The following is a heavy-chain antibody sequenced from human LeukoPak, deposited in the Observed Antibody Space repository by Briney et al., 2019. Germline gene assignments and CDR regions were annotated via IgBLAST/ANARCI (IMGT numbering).Heavy chain of an antibody. Sequence: SGGSLTLSCAASGFTFSSYEMNWVRQAPGKGLEWVSYISSSGSTIYSADSVKGRFTISRDNAKNSLYLQMNSLRAADTAVYYCARVDEGRNGVTVGYWGQGTLVTVSS. D-gene: IGHD2-8*01. CDR2: ISSSGSTI. CDR1: GFTFSSYE. V-gene: IGHV3-48*03. CDR3: ARVDEGRNGVTVGY. J-gene: IGHJ4*02.